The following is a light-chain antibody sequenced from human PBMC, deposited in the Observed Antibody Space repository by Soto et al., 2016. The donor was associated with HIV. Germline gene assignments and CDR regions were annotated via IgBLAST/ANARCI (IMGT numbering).Light chain of an antibody. CDR2: KDS. Sequence: SYELTQPPSVSVSPGQTARITCSGDALPKQYAYWYQQKPGQAPVPVIYKDSERPSGIPERFSGSSSGTTVTLTISGVQAEDEADYYCQSADSSGTVVFGGGTKADRP. CDR3: QSADSSGTVV. J-gene: IGLJ2*01. CDR1: ALPKQY. V-gene: IGLV3-25*03.